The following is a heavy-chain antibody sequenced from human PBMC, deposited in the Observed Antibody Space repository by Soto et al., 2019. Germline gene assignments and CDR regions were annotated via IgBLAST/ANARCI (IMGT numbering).Heavy chain of an antibody. J-gene: IGHJ4*02. CDR1: GGSISSGGYY. V-gene: IGHV4-31*03. CDR2: IYYSGST. D-gene: IGHD3-22*01. CDR3: AKCTGTHSSGLYYFDY. Sequence: QVQLQESGPGLVKPSQTLSLTCTVSGGSISSGGYYWSWIRQHPGMGLEWIGYIYYSGSTYYNPSLKSRVTISVDTSKNQFSLKLSSVTAADTAVYYCAKCTGTHSSGLYYFDYWGQGTLVTVSS.